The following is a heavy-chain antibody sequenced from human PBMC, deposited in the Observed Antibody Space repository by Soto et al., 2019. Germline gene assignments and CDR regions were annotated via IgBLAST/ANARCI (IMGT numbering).Heavy chain of an antibody. D-gene: IGHD5-12*01. V-gene: IGHV3-11*04. CDR3: ARSDGYRGSSIDY. CDR2: INSRGSTT. CDR1: GFTVSSNY. Sequence: GGSLRLSCAASGFTVSSNYMSWVRQAPGKGLEWVSFINSRGSTTYYADSVRGRFTISRDNAKNLVFLQMNSLRAEDTAVYYCARSDGYRGSSIDYWGQGTLVTVSS. J-gene: IGHJ4*02.